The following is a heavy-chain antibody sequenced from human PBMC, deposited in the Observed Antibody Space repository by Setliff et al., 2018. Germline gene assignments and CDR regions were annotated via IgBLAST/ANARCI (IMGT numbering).Heavy chain of an antibody. D-gene: IGHD6-19*01. V-gene: IGHV4-61*02. CDR1: GGSIRGTSYS. CDR3: ARDKVGLAVAGTVNYFDY. J-gene: IGHJ4*02. CDR2: IYSSEST. Sequence: KPSETLSLNCTVSGGSIRGTSYSWSWIRQPAGKGLEWIRRIYSSESTNYNPSRKSQVTISLDTSTNQFSLKLSSVTDADTAVYYCARDKVGLAVAGTVNYFDYWGQGTLVTVSS.